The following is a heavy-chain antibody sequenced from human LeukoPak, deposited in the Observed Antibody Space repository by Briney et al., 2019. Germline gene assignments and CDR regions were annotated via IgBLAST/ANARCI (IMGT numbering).Heavy chain of an antibody. D-gene: IGHD1-26*01. Sequence: GGSLRLSCVVSGFTVSNNYMSWVRQAPRKGLEWVSATSTSGGSAYYADSVKGRFTISRDNSKNTLYLQMDSLRADDTAVYYCARYSGSYYYPPAWDLWGQGTLVTVSS. J-gene: IGHJ4*02. V-gene: IGHV3-23*01. CDR1: GFTVSNNY. CDR2: TSTSGGSA. CDR3: ARYSGSYYYPPAWDL.